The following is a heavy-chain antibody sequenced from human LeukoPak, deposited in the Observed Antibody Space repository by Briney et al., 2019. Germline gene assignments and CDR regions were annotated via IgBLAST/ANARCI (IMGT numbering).Heavy chain of an antibody. CDR2: IYYSGST. V-gene: IGHV4-39*01. CDR1: GGSMSSSSYY. CDR3: ARHGTVTHRFDY. D-gene: IGHD4-17*01. J-gene: IGHJ4*02. Sequence: SETLSLTCGVSGGSMSSSSYYWGWIRQPPGKGLEWIGSIYYSGSTYYNPSLKSRVTISVDSSKNQCSLKLSSVTATDTAVYYCARHGTVTHRFDYWGQGTLVTVSS.